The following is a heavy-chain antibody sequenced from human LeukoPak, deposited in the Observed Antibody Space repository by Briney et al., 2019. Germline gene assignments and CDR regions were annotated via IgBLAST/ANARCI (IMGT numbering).Heavy chain of an antibody. V-gene: IGHV4-30-2*01. CDR3: ARSILLWFGEFSIPRGDSWFDP. D-gene: IGHD3-10*01. Sequence: SQTLSLTCAVSGGSISSGGYSWRWIRQPPGKGLEWIGYIYHSGSTYYNPSLKSRVTISVDRSKNQFSLKLSSVTAADTAVYYCARSILLWFGEFSIPRGDSWFDPWGQGTLVTVSS. J-gene: IGHJ5*02. CDR1: GGSISSGGYS. CDR2: IYHSGST.